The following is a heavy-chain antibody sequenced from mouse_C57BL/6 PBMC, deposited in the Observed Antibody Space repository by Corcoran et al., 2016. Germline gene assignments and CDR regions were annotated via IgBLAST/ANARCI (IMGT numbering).Heavy chain of an antibody. CDR1: DYSFTSYY. Sequence: QVQLQQSGPELVKPGASVKISCKSSDYSFTSYYIHWVKQRPGQGLEWMGWIYPGSGNTKYNEKFKGKATLTADTSSSTAYMQLSSLTSEDSAVYSCSRGDSEGPYAMDYWGQGTSVTVSS. V-gene: IGHV1-66*01. CDR3: SRGDSEGPYAMDY. J-gene: IGHJ4*01. D-gene: IGHD3-3*01. CDR2: IYPGSGNT.